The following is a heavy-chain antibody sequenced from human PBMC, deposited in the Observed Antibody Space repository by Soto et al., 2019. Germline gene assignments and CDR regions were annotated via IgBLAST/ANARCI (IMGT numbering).Heavy chain of an antibody. J-gene: IGHJ4*02. CDR2: LSGSGGST. Sequence: EVQLLESGGGLVQPGGSLRLSCAASGFTCSSDAMSWVRQAPGKGLEWVSALSGSGGSTYYAVSVKGRVTISRDNSKNTLYLQMNSLRAEDTAVYYCAKEKEDSSSWYHLYFDYWGQGTLVTVSS. CDR3: AKEKEDSSSWYHLYFDY. CDR1: GFTCSSDA. V-gene: IGHV3-23*01. D-gene: IGHD6-13*01.